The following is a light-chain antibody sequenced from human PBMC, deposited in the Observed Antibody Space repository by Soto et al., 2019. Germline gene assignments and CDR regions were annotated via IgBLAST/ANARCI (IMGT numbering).Light chain of an antibody. CDR3: LQHNSYPHT. Sequence: DIQMTQSPSSLSASLGDRVTITCRASQGIRNELGWYQQKPGKAPKRLIYAASSLQSGVPSRFSGSGYGTEFTLTISSLQPEDFATYYCLQHNSYPHTFGGGTKVDIK. J-gene: IGKJ4*01. CDR1: QGIRNE. CDR2: AAS. V-gene: IGKV1-17*01.